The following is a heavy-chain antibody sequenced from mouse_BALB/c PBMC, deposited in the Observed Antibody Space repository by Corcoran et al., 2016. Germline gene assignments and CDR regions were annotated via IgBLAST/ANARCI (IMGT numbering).Heavy chain of an antibody. CDR2: INTHSGVP. CDR3: ARDYGLAY. D-gene: IGHD1-2*01. CDR1: GYTFPTAG. V-gene: IGHV9-4*02. J-gene: IGHJ3*01. Sequence: QIEWVQSGPELKKSGETVMISCKASGYTFPTAGMQWVKKMPGTGLKLIGWINTHSGVPKYAEDFKGRFAFSLESSASTAYLQISNLKNEDTATYFCARDYGLAYWGQGTLVTVSA.